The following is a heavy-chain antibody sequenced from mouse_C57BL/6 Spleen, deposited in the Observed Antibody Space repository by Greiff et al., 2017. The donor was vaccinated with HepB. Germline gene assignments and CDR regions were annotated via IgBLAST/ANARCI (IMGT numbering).Heavy chain of an antibody. V-gene: IGHV1-9*01. D-gene: IGHD1-1*01. CDR3: ARRDFYYGSSYGYFDY. J-gene: IGHJ2*01. Sequence: QVQLKQSGAELMKPGASVKLSCKATGYTFTGYWIEWVKQRPGHGLEWIGEILPGSGSTNYNEKFKGKATFTADTSSNTAYMQLSSLTTEDSAIYYCARRDFYYGSSYGYFDYWGQGTTLTVSS. CDR1: GYTFTGYW. CDR2: ILPGSGST.